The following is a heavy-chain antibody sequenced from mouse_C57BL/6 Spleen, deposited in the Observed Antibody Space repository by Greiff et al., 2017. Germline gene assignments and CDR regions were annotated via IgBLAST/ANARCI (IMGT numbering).Heavy chain of an antibody. CDR2: LDPSDSYT. V-gene: IGHV1-69*01. CDR1: GYTFTSYW. CDR3: ARGGYDGGYYFDY. Sequence: QVQLQQPGAELVMPGASVKLSCQASGYTFTSYWMHWVKQRPGQGLEWIGELDPSDSYTTYHQKFKGKSTLTVDKSSSTAYMQLSCLTSEDSAVYYCARGGYDGGYYFDYWGQGTTLTVSS. D-gene: IGHD2-2*01. J-gene: IGHJ2*01.